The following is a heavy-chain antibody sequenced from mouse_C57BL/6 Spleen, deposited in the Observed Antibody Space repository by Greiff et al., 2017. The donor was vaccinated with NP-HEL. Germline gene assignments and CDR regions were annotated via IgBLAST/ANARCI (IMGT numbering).Heavy chain of an antibody. Sequence: EVKVEESGGGLVKPGGSLKLSCAASGFTFSSYAMSWVRQTPEKRLEWVATISDGGSYTYYPDNVKGRFTISRDNAKNNLYLQMSHLKSEDTAMYYCARDRGNYGAMDYWGQGTSVTVSS. CDR1: GFTFSSYA. V-gene: IGHV5-4*01. J-gene: IGHJ4*01. D-gene: IGHD2-1*01. CDR2: ISDGGSYT. CDR3: ARDRGNYGAMDY.